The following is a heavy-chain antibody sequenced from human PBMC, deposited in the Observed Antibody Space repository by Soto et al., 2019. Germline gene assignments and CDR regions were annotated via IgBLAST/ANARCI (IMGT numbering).Heavy chain of an antibody. CDR2: IDPSDSYT. D-gene: IGHD6-19*01. Sequence: PVESLTISCKGSGYSFTSYWIIWVLQMPGKGLEWMGRIDPSDSYTNYSPSFQGHVTISADKSISTAYLQWSSLKASDTAMYYCARLSGSSGWNDAFDIWGQGTMVTVSS. J-gene: IGHJ3*02. V-gene: IGHV5-10-1*01. CDR3: ARLSGSSGWNDAFDI. CDR1: GYSFTSYW.